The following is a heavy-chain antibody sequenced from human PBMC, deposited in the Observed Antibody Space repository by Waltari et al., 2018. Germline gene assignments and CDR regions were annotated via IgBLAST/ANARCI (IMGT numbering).Heavy chain of an antibody. CDR2: IKQDGSEK. D-gene: IGHD6-19*01. CDR3: ARDWSIAVAEDAFDI. Sequence: EVQLVESGGGLVQPGGSLRLSCAASGFTFSSYWMSWVRQAPGKGLEWVANIKQDGSEKYYVDSVKGRFTISRDNAKNSLYLQMNSLRAEDTAVYYCARDWSIAVAEDAFDIWGQGTMVTVSS. CDR1: GFTFSSYW. J-gene: IGHJ3*02. V-gene: IGHV3-7*01.